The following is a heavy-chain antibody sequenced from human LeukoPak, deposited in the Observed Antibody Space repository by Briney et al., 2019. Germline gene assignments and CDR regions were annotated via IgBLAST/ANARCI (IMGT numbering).Heavy chain of an antibody. D-gene: IGHD2-2*01. CDR2: IKQDGSEK. Sequence: PGGSLRLSCAASGLTVSSNYMSWVRQAPRKGLEWVANIKQDGSEKYYVDSVKGRFTISRDNAKNSLYLQMNSLRAEDTAVYYCVIVPAARERSFDYWGQGTLVTVSS. V-gene: IGHV3-7*01. J-gene: IGHJ4*02. CDR3: VIVPAARERSFDY. CDR1: GLTVSSNY.